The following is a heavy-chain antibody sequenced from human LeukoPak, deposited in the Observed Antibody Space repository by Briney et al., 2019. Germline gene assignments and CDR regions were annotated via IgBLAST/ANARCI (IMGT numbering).Heavy chain of an antibody. D-gene: IGHD6-6*01. CDR2: ISESGDVT. J-gene: IGHJ4*02. CDR3: ARDSSHYLGSSDY. V-gene: IGHV3-23*01. CDR1: GFTFSNYP. Sequence: GGSLRLSCEASGFTFSNYPMSWVRQAPGRGLEWISVISESGDVTHYADAMKGRFTISRDNAKNTLNLQMNSLRAEDTAIYYCARDSSHYLGSSDYWGQGTLVTVSS.